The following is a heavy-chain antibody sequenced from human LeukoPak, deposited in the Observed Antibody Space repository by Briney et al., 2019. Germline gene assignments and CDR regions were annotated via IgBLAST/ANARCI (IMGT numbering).Heavy chain of an antibody. CDR2: GYYSGTT. CDR3: ARVYGSGYDFRGAFDI. J-gene: IGHJ3*02. Sequence: SETLSLTCTVSGGSIKSNYWSWIRQPPGKGLEWIGYGYYSGTTNYNPSFKSRVTISLDTSKSQFSLKLRFVTTADTAVYYCARVYGSGYDFRGAFDIWGQGTMVTVSS. CDR1: GGSIKSNY. V-gene: IGHV4-59*01. D-gene: IGHD5-12*01.